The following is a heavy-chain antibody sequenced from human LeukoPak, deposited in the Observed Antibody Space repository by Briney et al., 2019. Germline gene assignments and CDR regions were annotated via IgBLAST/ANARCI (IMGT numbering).Heavy chain of an antibody. CDR2: INPNSGVT. Sequence: ASVKVSCKASGYTFSGYHVHWVRQAPGQGLEWMGWINPNSGVTSYAQKFQGRVAATRDTSISTAYMELSRLTSDDTAVYYCARGVGATIFFNYWGQGTLVTVSS. CDR3: ARGVGATIFFNY. D-gene: IGHD1-26*01. V-gene: IGHV1-2*02. J-gene: IGHJ4*02. CDR1: GYTFSGYH.